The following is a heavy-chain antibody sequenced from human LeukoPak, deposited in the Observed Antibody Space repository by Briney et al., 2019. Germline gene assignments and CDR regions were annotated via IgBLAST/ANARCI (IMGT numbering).Heavy chain of an antibody. CDR1: GYTFTSYG. J-gene: IGHJ4*02. CDR2: ISAYNGNT. D-gene: IGHD3-9*01. V-gene: IGHV1-18*01. Sequence: ASVKVSCKASGYTFTSYGISWVRQAPGQGLEWMGWISAYNGNTNYAQKLQGRVTMTTDTSTSTAYMELRSLRSDDTAVYYCARDQYYDILTGYAKQTLGIDYWGQGTLVTVSS. CDR3: ARDQYYDILTGYAKQTLGIDY.